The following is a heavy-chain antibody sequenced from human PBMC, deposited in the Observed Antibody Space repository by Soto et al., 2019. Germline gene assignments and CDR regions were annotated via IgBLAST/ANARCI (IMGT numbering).Heavy chain of an antibody. CDR2: ISGSGGST. V-gene: IGHV3-23*01. CDR3: AKDPGYSSGWRWYFDL. J-gene: IGHJ2*01. CDR1: GFTFSSYA. D-gene: IGHD6-19*01. Sequence: GGSLRLSCAASGFTFSSYAMSWVRQAPGKGLEWVSAISGSGGSTYYADSVKGRFTISRDNSKNTLYLQMNSLRAEDTAVYYCAKDPGYSSGWRWYFDLWGRGTLVTVSS.